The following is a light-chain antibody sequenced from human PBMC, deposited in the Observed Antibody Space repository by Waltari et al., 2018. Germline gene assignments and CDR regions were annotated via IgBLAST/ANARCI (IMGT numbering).Light chain of an antibody. CDR3: SSYIDSKTLLYV. V-gene: IGLV2-14*01. CDR2: EVT. J-gene: IGLJ1*01. CDR1: SSDVGGYNY. Sequence: QSALTQPASVSGSPGQSITISCTGTSSDVGGYNYVSWYQQYPGKAPQLIIYEVTNRPSAFSSCFSGAKACITASLTLSGLHSEDEADYFCSSYIDSKTLLYVFGTGTTVTVL.